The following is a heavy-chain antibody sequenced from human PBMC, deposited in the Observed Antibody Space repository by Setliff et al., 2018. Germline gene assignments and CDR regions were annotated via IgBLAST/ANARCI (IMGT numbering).Heavy chain of an antibody. CDR1: DFTFSNSA. J-gene: IGHJ4*02. CDR3: AKDRLFPRY. Sequence: PVGSLRLSCVGSDFTFSNSAMSWVRQAPGKGLEWVSTITDSGSKILYVDSVKGRFTISRDNSKNSLYLQMDSLRPEDTAVYYCAKDRLFPRYWGLGTLVTVSS. CDR2: ITDSGSKI. D-gene: IGHD2-21*01. V-gene: IGHV3-23*01.